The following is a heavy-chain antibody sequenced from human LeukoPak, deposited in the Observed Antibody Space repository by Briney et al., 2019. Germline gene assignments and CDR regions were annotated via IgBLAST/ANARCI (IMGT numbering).Heavy chain of an antibody. J-gene: IGHJ4*02. Sequence: SETLSLTCTVSGGSISSSSYYWGWIRQPPGKGLEGIGSIYYSGSTYYNPSLKSRVTISVDTSKNQFSLKLSSVTAADTAVYYCARNLIVGATPDYFDYWGQGTLVTVSS. CDR2: IYYSGST. V-gene: IGHV4-39*01. D-gene: IGHD1-26*01. CDR1: GGSISSSSYY. CDR3: ARNLIVGATPDYFDY.